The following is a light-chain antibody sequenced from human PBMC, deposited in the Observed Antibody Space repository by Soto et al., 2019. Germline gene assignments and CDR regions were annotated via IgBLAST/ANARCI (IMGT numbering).Light chain of an antibody. J-gene: IGKJ5*01. CDR1: QTVFDSFNNNNY. V-gene: IGKV4-1*01. CDR3: QQLHDYPIT. Sequence: DIVMTQSPDSLAVSLGERATINCRSSQTVFDSFNNNNYLAWYQQKPGQPPKLLIYWASTRESGVPDRFSGSGSGTDFTLTISSLQPEDFATYYCQQLHDYPITFGQGTRLEIK. CDR2: WAS.